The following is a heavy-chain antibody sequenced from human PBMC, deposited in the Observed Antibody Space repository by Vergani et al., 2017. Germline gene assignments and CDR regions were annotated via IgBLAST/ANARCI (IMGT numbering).Heavy chain of an antibody. J-gene: IGHJ6*02. Sequence: QVQLVQSGAEVKKPGSSVKVSCKASGGTFNRIIWVRQAPGQGLEWMGGIIPILGRANYSQKFQGRVAITADTSTNTVYMEVSSLRFEDTAVYYCARVPRYDDGMDVWGQGTTVTVSS. CDR3: ARVPRYDDGMDV. CDR1: GGTFNR. CDR2: IIPILGRA. V-gene: IGHV1-69*06.